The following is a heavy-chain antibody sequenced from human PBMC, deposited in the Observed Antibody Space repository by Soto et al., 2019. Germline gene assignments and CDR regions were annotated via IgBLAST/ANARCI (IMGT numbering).Heavy chain of an antibody. CDR2: ISYDGSNK. D-gene: IGHD3-22*01. V-gene: IGHV3-30*18. J-gene: IGHJ4*02. CDR3: AKDLLDSSGYLGFFDY. CDR1: GFTVSSNY. Sequence: GGSLRLSCAASGFTVSSNYMHWVRQAPGKGLEWVAVISYDGSNKYYADSVKGRFTISRDNSKNTLYLQMNSLRAEDTAVYYCAKDLLDSSGYLGFFDYWGQGTLVTVSS.